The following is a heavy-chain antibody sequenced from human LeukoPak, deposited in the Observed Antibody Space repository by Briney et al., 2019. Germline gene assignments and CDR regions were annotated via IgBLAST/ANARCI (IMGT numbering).Heavy chain of an antibody. CDR2: IWNDGNKK. J-gene: IGHJ5*02. Sequence: GGSLRLSCAASGFTFSTYGMHWVRQAPGKGLEWVAVIWNDGNKKHYADSVKGRFTISRDNSKNTLYVQMNSLRAEDTAVYYCAREGITGTTNWFDPWGQGTLVTVSS. CDR3: AREGITGTTNWFDP. V-gene: IGHV3-33*01. CDR1: GFTFSTYG. D-gene: IGHD1-7*01.